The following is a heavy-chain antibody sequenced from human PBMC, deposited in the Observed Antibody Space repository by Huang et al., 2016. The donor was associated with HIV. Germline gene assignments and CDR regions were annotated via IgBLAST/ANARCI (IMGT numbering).Heavy chain of an antibody. J-gene: IGHJ5*02. CDR2: ISYEGRSD. Sequence: QVQLVESGGGVVQPGTSLRLSCAASGFIFSNFGMHWVRQAAGKGVEWVAVISYEGRSDRYSDSVKGRFTISRDNDKNTLSLEMNRLRHDDTAVYYCAKESRWFSDFDQWGQGTLVTVSS. V-gene: IGHV3-30*18. D-gene: IGHD2-15*01. CDR3: AKESRWFSDFDQ. CDR1: GFIFSNFG.